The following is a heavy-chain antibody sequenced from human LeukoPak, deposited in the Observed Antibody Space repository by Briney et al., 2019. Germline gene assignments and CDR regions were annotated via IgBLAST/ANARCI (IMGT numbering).Heavy chain of an antibody. V-gene: IGHV3-53*01. CDR2: IYSADSA. D-gene: IGHD1-26*01. Sequence: GGSLRLSCAVSGFSISRNYMSWVRQAPGKGLEWVSVIYSADSAYYSDSVRGRFTISRDNYKNKLYLQMNSLRADDTAVYYCAREVGGGATNYFDYWGQGTLVTVSS. CDR1: GFSISRNY. CDR3: AREVGGGATNYFDY. J-gene: IGHJ4*02.